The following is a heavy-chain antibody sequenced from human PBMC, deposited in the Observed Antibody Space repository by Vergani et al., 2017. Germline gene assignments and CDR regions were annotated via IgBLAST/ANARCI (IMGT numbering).Heavy chain of an antibody. CDR1: GGSFSGYY. Sequence: QVQLQQWGAGLLKPSETLSLTCAVSGGSFSGYYWSWIRQPPGKGLEWIGEINHSGSTNYNPSLKSRVTISVDTSKNQFALKRSSVTAADTAVYYCARGGAPDPDTAMARYFDYWGQGTLVTVSS. CDR2: INHSGST. V-gene: IGHV4-34*01. D-gene: IGHD5-18*01. CDR3: ARGGAPDPDTAMARYFDY. J-gene: IGHJ4*02.